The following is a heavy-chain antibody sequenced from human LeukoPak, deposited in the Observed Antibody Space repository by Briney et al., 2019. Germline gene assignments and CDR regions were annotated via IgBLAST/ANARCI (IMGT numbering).Heavy chain of an antibody. CDR3: ARVPLLWFGELSPLDY. Sequence: PGGSLRLSCAASGFTFSSYSMNWVRQAPGKGLEWVSSISSSSSYIYYADSVKGRFTISRDNAKNSLYLQMNSLRAEDTAVYYCARVPLLWFGELSPLDYWGQGTLVTVSS. CDR1: GFTFSSYS. CDR2: ISSSSSYI. J-gene: IGHJ4*02. V-gene: IGHV3-21*01. D-gene: IGHD3-10*01.